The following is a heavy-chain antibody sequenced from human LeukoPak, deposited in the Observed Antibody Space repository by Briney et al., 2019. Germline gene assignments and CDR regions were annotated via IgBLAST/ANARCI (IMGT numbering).Heavy chain of an antibody. CDR1: GFTFSSYG. CDR2: ISYDGSNK. J-gene: IGHJ4*02. CDR3: ASELLGRAVAGSPLDY. D-gene: IGHD6-19*01. V-gene: IGHV3-30*03. Sequence: PERSLRLSCAASGFTFSSYGMHWVRQAPGKGLEWVAVISYDGSNKYYADSVKGRFTISRDNSKNTLYLQINSLRDEDTAVYYCASELLGRAVAGSPLDYWGQGTLVTVSS.